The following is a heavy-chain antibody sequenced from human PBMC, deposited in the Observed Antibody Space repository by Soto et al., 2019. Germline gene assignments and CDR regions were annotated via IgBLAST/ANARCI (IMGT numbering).Heavy chain of an antibody. CDR3: AKGAVTAAGSLDY. Sequence: QVQLVESGGGVVQPGRSLRLSCAASGFTFSSYGMHWVRQAPGKGLEWVAVISYDGSNKYYADSVKGRFTISRDNSKNTLYLQMNSLRAEDTAVYYCAKGAVTAAGSLDYWGQGTLATVSS. J-gene: IGHJ4*02. CDR1: GFTFSSYG. CDR2: ISYDGSNK. V-gene: IGHV3-30*18. D-gene: IGHD6-13*01.